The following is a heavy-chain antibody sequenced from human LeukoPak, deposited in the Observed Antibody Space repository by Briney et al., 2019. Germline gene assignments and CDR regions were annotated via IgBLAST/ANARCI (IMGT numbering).Heavy chain of an antibody. CDR3: ARDAFGEKDY. Sequence: SETLSLTCAVYGGSFSGYYWSWIRQPPGKGLEWIGEINHSGSTNYNPSLKSRVTISVDTSKNQFSLKLSPVTAADTAVHYCARDAFGEKDYWGQGTLVTVSS. CDR2: INHSGST. J-gene: IGHJ4*02. CDR1: GGSFSGYY. V-gene: IGHV4-34*01. D-gene: IGHD3-10*01.